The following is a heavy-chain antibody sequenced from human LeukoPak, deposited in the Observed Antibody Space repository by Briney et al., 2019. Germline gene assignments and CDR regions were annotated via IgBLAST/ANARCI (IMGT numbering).Heavy chain of an antibody. CDR2: ISSSGSTI. D-gene: IGHD4-17*01. V-gene: IGHV3-48*03. CDR1: GFTFSSYE. CDR3: AREEGTVTTRPYDY. J-gene: IGHJ4*02. Sequence: PGGSLRLSCAASGFTFSSYEMNWVRQAPGQGLEWVSYISSSGSTIYYADSVKGRFTISRDNAKNSLYLQMNSLRAADTAVYYCAREEGTVTTRPYDYWGQGTLVTVSS.